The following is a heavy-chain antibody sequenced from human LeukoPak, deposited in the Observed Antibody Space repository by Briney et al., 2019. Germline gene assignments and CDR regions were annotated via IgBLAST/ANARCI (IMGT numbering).Heavy chain of an antibody. D-gene: IGHD3-10*01. J-gene: IGHJ3*02. CDR2: ISDSGGS. CDR1: GGSVSSGISY. Sequence: PSETLSLTCSVSGGSVSSGISYWSWIRQPPGEGLEWIAYISDSGGSDYNPSLRGRVTISLDTSKNQFSLRLTSVTAADTAVYYCAREVMVRGVSAFDIWGQGAMVTVSS. CDR3: AREVMVRGVSAFDI. V-gene: IGHV4-61*01.